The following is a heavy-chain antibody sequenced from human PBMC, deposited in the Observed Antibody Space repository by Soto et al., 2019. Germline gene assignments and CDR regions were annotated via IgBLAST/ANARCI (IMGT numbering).Heavy chain of an antibody. CDR2: VNPNSGAT. CDR1: GYTFTDYY. CDR3: ARETQSLFPLDY. V-gene: IGHV1-2*02. Sequence: ASVKVSCKTSGYTFTDYYLHWVRQAPGQGFEWMGWVNPNSGATKYAQRFQDRVTMTRDTSITTAHMELSRLRSDDTAVYFCARETQSLFPLDYWGQGTLVTVSS. J-gene: IGHJ4*02.